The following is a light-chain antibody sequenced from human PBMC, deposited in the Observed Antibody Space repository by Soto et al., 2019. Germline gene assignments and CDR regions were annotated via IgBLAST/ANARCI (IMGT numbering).Light chain of an antibody. V-gene: IGLV2-14*01. CDR1: SSDVGGYRY. J-gene: IGLJ2*01. Sequence: QSVLTQPPSVSGSPGQSIIISCTGTSSDVGGYRYVSWYQQHPGKAPKLIIYEVEHRPSGVSDRFSGSKSGNTASLTISGLQAGDEADYYCSSYASNTNLVFGGGTKVTVL. CDR2: EVE. CDR3: SSYASNTNLV.